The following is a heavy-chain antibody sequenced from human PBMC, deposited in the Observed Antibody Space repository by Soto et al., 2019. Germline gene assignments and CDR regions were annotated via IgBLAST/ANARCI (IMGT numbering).Heavy chain of an antibody. Sequence: RLSCAASGFTFSSYAMSWVRQAPGKGREWVSAISGSGGSTYYADSVKGRFTISRDNSKNTLYLQMNSLRAEDTAVYYCAKDRYFDPNTVISRAFDYWGQGTLVTVSS. V-gene: IGHV3-23*01. CDR1: GFTFSSYA. CDR3: AKDRYFDPNTVISRAFDY. CDR2: ISGSGGST. J-gene: IGHJ4*02. D-gene: IGHD3-9*01.